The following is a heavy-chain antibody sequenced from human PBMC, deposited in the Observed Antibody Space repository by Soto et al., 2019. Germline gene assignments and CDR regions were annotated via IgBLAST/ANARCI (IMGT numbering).Heavy chain of an antibody. V-gene: IGHV3-13*04. Sequence: GGALTLSCAASGFNFSSYSLNWVRQDQGKGLEWVSAIGTAGDTYYPGSVKGRFTISRENAKNSLYLQMNSLRAGDTAVYYCARRVRGVIARADDYGMDVWGQGTTVTVSS. D-gene: IGHD3-10*01. CDR3: ARRVRGVIARADDYGMDV. CDR1: GFNFSSYS. CDR2: IGTAGDT. J-gene: IGHJ6*02.